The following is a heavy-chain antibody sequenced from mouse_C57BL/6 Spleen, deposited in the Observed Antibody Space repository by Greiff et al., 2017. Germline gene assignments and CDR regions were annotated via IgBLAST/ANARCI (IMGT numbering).Heavy chain of an antibody. CDR3: ARVGLRPYYFDY. CDR2: IDPSDSET. D-gene: IGHD3-2*02. CDR1: GYTFTSYW. V-gene: IGHV1-52*01. J-gene: IGHJ2*01. Sequence: QVQLQQPGAELVRPGSSVKLSCKASGYTFTSYWMHWVKQRPIQGLEWIGNIDPSDSETHYNQKFKDKATLTVDKSSSTAYMQLSSLTSEDSAVYYCARVGLRPYYFDYWGQGTTLTVSS.